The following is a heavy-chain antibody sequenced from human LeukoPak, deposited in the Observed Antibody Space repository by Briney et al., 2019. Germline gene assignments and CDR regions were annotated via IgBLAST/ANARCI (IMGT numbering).Heavy chain of an antibody. D-gene: IGHD2-15*01. V-gene: IGHV3-23*01. CDR1: GFTFSVYY. CDR3: AKHPYCSGGSCYSPPTGWFDP. J-gene: IGHJ5*02. Sequence: PGGSLRLSCAASGFTFSVYYMSWVRQAPGKGLEWVSAISGSGGSTYYADSVKGRFTISRDNSKNTLYLQMNSLRAEDTAVYYCAKHPYCSGGSCYSPPTGWFDPWGQGTLVTVSS. CDR2: ISGSGGST.